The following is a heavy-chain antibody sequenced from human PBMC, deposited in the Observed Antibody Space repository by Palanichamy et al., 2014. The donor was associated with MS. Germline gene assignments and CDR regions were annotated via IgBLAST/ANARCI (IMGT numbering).Heavy chain of an antibody. CDR2: IRSKIAGETA. V-gene: IGHV3-15*01. D-gene: IGHD3-3*01. CDR1: GFTFRTVW. CDR3: ATDDIYNYDSWAGSAFAFDY. J-gene: IGHJ4*02. Sequence: EVHLVESGGGLVKPGGSLRLSCAASGFTFRTVWMTWVRQAPGKGLEWVGRIRSKIAGETADYAAPVKGRFSISRDDSKNMLYLQMSGLKTEDTAVYYCATDDIYNYDSWAGSAFAFDYWGQGTPVTVSS.